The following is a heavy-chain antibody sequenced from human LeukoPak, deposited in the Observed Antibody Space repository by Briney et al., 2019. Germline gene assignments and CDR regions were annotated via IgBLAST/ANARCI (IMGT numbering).Heavy chain of an antibody. V-gene: IGHV1-2*06. D-gene: IGHD2-2*01. Sequence: GGSLRLSCAASGFTFTTYGFHWVRQAPGQGLEWMGRINPDSGDTNYAQKFQGRVTMTRDTSISTAYMELSRLRSDDTAVYYCARDYCSSTSCLFDYWGQGTLVTVSS. J-gene: IGHJ4*02. CDR1: GFTFTTYG. CDR3: ARDYCSSTSCLFDY. CDR2: INPDSGDT.